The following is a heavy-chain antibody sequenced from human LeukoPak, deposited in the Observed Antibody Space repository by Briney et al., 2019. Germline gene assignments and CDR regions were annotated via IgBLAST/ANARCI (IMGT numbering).Heavy chain of an antibody. CDR1: GFTFCSYG. CDR3: ASIAADAFDI. J-gene: IGHJ3*02. D-gene: IGHD6-13*01. Sequence: PGGSLNLSWAASGFTFCSYGMHWVRQAPGKGLEWVAVISYDGSNKYYADSVKGRFTISRDNSKNTLYLQMNSLRAEDTAVYYCASIAADAFDIWGQGTMVTVSS. CDR2: ISYDGSNK. V-gene: IGHV3-30*03.